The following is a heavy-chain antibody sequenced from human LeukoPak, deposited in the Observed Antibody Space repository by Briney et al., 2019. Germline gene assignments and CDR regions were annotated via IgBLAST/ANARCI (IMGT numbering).Heavy chain of an antibody. J-gene: IGHJ4*02. V-gene: IGHV3-23*01. Sequence: GGSLRPSCAASGFTFNIYAMSWVRQAPGKGLEWVSTISGSGGRTNYADSVKGRCSISRDNSKNTLYLQMNSLRIEDTAVYYCAKDLYYYDSSGYSPWDYWGQGTLVTVSS. CDR1: GFTFNIYA. CDR3: AKDLYYYDSSGYSPWDY. D-gene: IGHD3-22*01. CDR2: ISGSGGRT.